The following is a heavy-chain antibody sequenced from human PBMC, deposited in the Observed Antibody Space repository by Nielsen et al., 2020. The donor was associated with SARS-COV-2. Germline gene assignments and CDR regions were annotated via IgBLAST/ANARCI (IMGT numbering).Heavy chain of an antibody. Sequence: LSLTCTVSGGSISSGGYYWSWIRQHPGKGLEWVAVISYDGSNKYYADSAKGRFTISRDNSKNTLYLQMNSLRAEDTAVYYCAKEVWSYGMDVWGQGTTVTVSS. CDR3: AKEVWSYGMDV. D-gene: IGHD2-21*01. CDR1: GGSISSGG. V-gene: IGHV3-30*18. J-gene: IGHJ6*02. CDR2: ISYDGSNK.